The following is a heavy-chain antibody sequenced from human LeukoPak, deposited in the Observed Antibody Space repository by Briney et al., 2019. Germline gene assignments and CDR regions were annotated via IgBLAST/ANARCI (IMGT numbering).Heavy chain of an antibody. J-gene: IGHJ4*02. V-gene: IGHV3-33*01. CDR1: GFTFSRYG. CDR3: ARDNRSSGDY. Sequence: GGSLRLSCAASGFTFSRYGMHWVRQAPGKGLEWVAVIWYDGSNKYYADSVKGRFTISRENSKNTVYLQMNSLRAEDTAMYYCARDNRSSGDYWGQGILVAVSS. D-gene: IGHD6-6*01. CDR2: IWYDGSNK.